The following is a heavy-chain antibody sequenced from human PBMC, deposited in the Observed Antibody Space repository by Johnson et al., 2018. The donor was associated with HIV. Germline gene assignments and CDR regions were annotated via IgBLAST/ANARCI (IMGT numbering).Heavy chain of an antibody. CDR2: IWYDGTNK. V-gene: IGHV3-33*01. CDR3: ARDQRGGYSYGDAFDF. CDR1: GFTFSSYG. J-gene: IGHJ3*01. Sequence: QVQLVESGGGVVQPGRSLRLSCAASGFTFSSYGMHWVRQAPGKGLEWVALIWYDGTNKYYADSVKGRFTISRDNSKNTLYLQMNSLRAEDTAVYYCARDQRGGYSYGDAFDFWGQGTMVTVSS. D-gene: IGHD5-18*01.